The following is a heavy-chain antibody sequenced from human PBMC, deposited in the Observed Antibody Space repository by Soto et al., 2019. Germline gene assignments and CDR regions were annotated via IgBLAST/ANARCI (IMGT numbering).Heavy chain of an antibody. CDR3: ARDRGDGSSSWTDY. V-gene: IGHV4-59*01. Sequence: QVQLQESGPGLVKPSETLSLTCTVSGGSISSYYWSWIRQPPGKGLEWIGYIYYSGSTNYNPSLKSRVTISVDTSKNQFSLKLSSVTAADTAVYYCARDRGDGSSSWTDYWGQGTLVTVSS. CDR1: GGSISSYY. CDR2: IYYSGST. J-gene: IGHJ4*02. D-gene: IGHD6-13*01.